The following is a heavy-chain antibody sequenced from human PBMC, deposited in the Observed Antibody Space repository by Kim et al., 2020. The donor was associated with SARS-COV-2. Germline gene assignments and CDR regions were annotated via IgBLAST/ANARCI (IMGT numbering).Heavy chain of an antibody. CDR3: ARAPSILWLREYYFDY. J-gene: IGHJ4*02. CDR2: IYYSGST. Sequence: SETLSLTCTVSGGSISSGGYYWSWIRQHPGKGLEWIGYIYYSGSTYYNPSLKSRVTISVDTSKNQFSLKLSSVTAADTAVYHCARAPSILWLREYYFDYWGQGTLVTVSS. D-gene: IGHD5-18*01. CDR1: GGSISSGGYY. V-gene: IGHV4-31*03.